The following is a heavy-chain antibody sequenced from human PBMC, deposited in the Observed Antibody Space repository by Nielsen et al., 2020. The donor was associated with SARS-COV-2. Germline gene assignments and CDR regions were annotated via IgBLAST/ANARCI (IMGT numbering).Heavy chain of an antibody. Sequence: GESLKISCQGSGYSFTNYWISWVRQMPGKGLEWMGRIDPRDSYTSYSPPFQGHVTMSTDRSINTAYLQWSSLKASDTAMYYCARQMLTTGMAGSFDFWGQGTLVTVSS. J-gene: IGHJ4*02. CDR3: ARQMLTTGMAGSFDF. CDR1: GYSFTNYW. D-gene: IGHD4-11*01. CDR2: IDPRDSYT. V-gene: IGHV5-10-1*01.